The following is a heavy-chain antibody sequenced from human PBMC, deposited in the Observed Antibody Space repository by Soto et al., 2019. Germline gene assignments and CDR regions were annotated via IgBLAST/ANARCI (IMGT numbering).Heavy chain of an antibody. D-gene: IGHD1-26*01. Sequence: CMVLCRLAPGKGLEWVSVIYSGGSASYADSVKGRFTISRDNYKNTVYLQMNHMRAADTGVYYCASWEEWDCHHRYLHSCHTRRASDL. CDR3: ASWEEWDCHHRYLHSCHTRRASDL. CDR1: C. CDR2: IYSGGSA. V-gene: IGHV3-53*01. J-gene: IGHJ2*01.